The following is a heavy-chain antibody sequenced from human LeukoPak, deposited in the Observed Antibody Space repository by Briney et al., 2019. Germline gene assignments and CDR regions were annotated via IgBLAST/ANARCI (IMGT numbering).Heavy chain of an antibody. D-gene: IGHD3-22*01. J-gene: IGHJ4*02. V-gene: IGHV6-1*01. CDR1: GDSVSSNSAA. CDR2: TYYRSEWYN. CDR3: ARDMAPDYYDSSGYQVGFDY. Sequence: SQTLSLTCAISGDSVSSNSAAWNWIRQSPSGGLEWLGRTYYRSEWYNDYAVSVKSRITINPDTSKNQFSLQLNSVTPEDTAVYYCARDMAPDYYDSSGYQVGFDYWGQGTLVTVSS.